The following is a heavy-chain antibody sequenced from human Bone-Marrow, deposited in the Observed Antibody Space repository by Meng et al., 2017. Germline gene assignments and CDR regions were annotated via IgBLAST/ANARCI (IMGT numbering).Heavy chain of an antibody. CDR1: GYTFTGYY. Sequence: SVKVSCKASGYTFTGYYMHWVRQAPGQGLEWMGWINPNSGGTNYAQKFQGRVTMIRDTSISTAYMELSRLRSDDTAVYYCARAFDSSGYYQDAFDIWGQGTMDTVSS. CDR3: ARAFDSSGYYQDAFDI. CDR2: INPNSGGT. V-gene: IGHV1-2*02. D-gene: IGHD3-22*01. J-gene: IGHJ3*02.